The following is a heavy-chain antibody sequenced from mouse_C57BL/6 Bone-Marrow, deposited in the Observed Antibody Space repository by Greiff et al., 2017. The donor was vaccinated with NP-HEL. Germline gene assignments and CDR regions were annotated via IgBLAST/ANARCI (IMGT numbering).Heavy chain of an antibody. CDR3: AIPYDGYSWFAY. CDR1: GFSLTSYG. CDR2: LWSGGST. Sequence: QVQLQQSGPGLVQPSQSLSITCTVSGFSLTSYGVHWVRQSPGKGLEWLGVLWSGGSTDSNAAFIARLSIIKANSKSQVFFKMNSLQADDTAIYYCAIPYDGYSWFAYWGQGTLVTVSA. J-gene: IGHJ3*01. V-gene: IGHV2-4-1*01. D-gene: IGHD2-3*01.